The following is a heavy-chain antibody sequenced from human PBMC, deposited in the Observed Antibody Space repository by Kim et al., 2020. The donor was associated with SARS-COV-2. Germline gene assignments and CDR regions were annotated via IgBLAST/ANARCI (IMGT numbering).Heavy chain of an antibody. CDR1: GFTLNSHG. CDR3: AKDRLREGDDFDY. J-gene: IGHJ4*02. D-gene: IGHD3-16*01. CDR2: ISYDESKT. Sequence: GGSLRLSCAASGFTLNSHGMHWVRQVPGKGLEWVAVISYDESKTYYADSVKGRFTISRDNSKNTVYLQMSSLRPDDTAVYYCAKDRLREGDDFDYWGQGTLLTVS. V-gene: IGHV3-30*18.